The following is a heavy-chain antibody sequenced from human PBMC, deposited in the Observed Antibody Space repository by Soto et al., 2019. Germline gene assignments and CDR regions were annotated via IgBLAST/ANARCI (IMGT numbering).Heavy chain of an antibody. D-gene: IGHD3-22*01. CDR2: IYPGDSDT. V-gene: IGHV5-51*01. Sequence: GESLKISCKGSGYSFSRYWIAWVRQTPGKGLEWMGLIYPGDSDTRYSPSFQGQVAISADKSITTAYLQWSSLKASDTAIYYCARDTFSGDSSGPHYWGQGTLVTVSS. CDR1: GYSFSRYW. CDR3: ARDTFSGDSSGPHY. J-gene: IGHJ1*01.